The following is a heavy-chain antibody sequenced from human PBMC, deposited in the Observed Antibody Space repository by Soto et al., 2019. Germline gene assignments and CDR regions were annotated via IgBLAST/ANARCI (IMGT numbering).Heavy chain of an antibody. CDR1: GGTFSSYA. CDR3: ARVVNYDILTGANDY. V-gene: IGHV1-69*13. CDR2: IIPIFGTA. Sequence: SVKVSCKASGGTFSSYAISWVRQAPGQGVEWMGGIIPIFGTANYAQKFQGRVTITADESTSTAYRELSSLRSEDTAVYYCARVVNYDILTGANDYWGQGTLVTVSS. J-gene: IGHJ4*02. D-gene: IGHD3-9*01.